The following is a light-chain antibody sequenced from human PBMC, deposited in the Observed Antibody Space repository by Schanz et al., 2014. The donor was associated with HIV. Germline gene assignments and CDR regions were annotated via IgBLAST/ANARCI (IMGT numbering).Light chain of an antibody. Sequence: QSLLTQPPSVSAAPGQRVTISCSGGALNLGHNFVSWYQQFPGTAPKLLIFADYQRPSGIPDRFSGSKSGTSATLGITGLQTGDEAHYYCGTWDSSLRAVVFGGGTKLTVL. CDR1: ALNLGHNF. V-gene: IGLV1-51*01. CDR3: GTWDSSLRAVV. J-gene: IGLJ2*01. CDR2: ADY.